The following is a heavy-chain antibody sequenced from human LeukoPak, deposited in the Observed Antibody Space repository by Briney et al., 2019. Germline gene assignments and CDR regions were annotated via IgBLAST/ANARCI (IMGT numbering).Heavy chain of an antibody. V-gene: IGHV3-30*02. CDR3: AKDHATYDFLTGYPAY. D-gene: IGHD3-9*01. CDR2: IRFDGSDI. CDR1: GFTFSSSG. J-gene: IGHJ4*02. Sequence: GGSLRLSCAASGFTFSSSGMHWVRHAPGKGLEWVAFIRFDGSDIYYGDSVKGRFTVSRDNSKNTLYLHLNRLRGEDTAVYYCAKDHATYDFLTGYPAYWGQGIPVIVSS.